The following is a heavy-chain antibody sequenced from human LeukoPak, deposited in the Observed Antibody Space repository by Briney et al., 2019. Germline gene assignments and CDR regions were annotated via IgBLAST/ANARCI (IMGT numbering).Heavy chain of an antibody. CDR1: GFTFSSYG. Sequence: GGSLRLSCAASGFTFSSYGMHWVRQAPGKGLEWVAVISYDGSNKYYADSVKGRFTISRDNSKNTLYLQMNSLRAEDTAVYYCAKDIVPDSSGSDFDYWGQGTLVTVSS. D-gene: IGHD6-19*01. V-gene: IGHV3-30*18. CDR2: ISYDGSNK. J-gene: IGHJ4*02. CDR3: AKDIVPDSSGSDFDY.